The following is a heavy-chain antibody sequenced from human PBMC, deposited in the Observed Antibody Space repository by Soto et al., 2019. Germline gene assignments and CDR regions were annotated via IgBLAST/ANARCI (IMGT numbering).Heavy chain of an antibody. CDR2: IYYTGTT. J-gene: IGHJ4*02. D-gene: IGHD3-22*01. CDR1: GGSISPYY. V-gene: IGHV4-59*01. CDR3: ARSYYYATTGYYPLDY. Sequence: SETLALTCTVSGGSISPYYWSWIRQPPGKGLEWIGYIYYTGTTRYNPSLKSRVTTSVDTSKNQFSLKLSSVTAADTAVFYCARSYYYATTGYYPLDYWGQGTLVTVS.